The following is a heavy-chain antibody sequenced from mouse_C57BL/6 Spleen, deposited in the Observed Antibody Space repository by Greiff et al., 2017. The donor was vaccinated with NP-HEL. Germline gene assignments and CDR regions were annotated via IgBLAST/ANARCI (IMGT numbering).Heavy chain of an antibody. CDR2: IYPGDGDT. Sequence: VKLMESGPELVKPGASVKISCKASGYAFSSSWMNWVKQRPGKGLEWIGRIYPGDGDTNYNGKFKGKAILTADKSSSTAYMELRSLTSEDSAVYYCTRNGRAWFAYWGQGTLVTVSA. V-gene: IGHV1-82*01. CDR3: TRNGRAWFAY. CDR1: GYAFSSSW. J-gene: IGHJ3*01.